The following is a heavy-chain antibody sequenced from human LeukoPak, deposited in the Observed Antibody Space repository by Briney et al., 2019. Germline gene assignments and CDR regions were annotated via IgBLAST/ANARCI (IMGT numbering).Heavy chain of an antibody. J-gene: IGHJ4*02. Sequence: PSETLSLTCAVYGGSFSVHYWSGIRKPPGKGREWIGESDHSGSANYNPSLKSRVTVSVDTSKNQFSLKVTSVTAADTAVYYCARARGTVGIDYWGQGTLVTVSS. CDR1: GGSFSVHY. CDR2: SDHSGSA. CDR3: ARARGTVGIDY. V-gene: IGHV4-34*01. D-gene: IGHD1-26*01.